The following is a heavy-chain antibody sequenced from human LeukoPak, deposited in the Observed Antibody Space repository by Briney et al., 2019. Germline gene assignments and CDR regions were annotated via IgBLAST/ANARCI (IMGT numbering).Heavy chain of an antibody. V-gene: IGHV4-4*09. CDR3: ASSYGSGRYYSESAFDI. J-gene: IGHJ3*02. Sequence: SETLTLTCTVSGGTISSYDLSWIRQPPGKGLELIGYNSSSGSTNYNPSLKSRVTISVDTSKNQFSLKLSSVTAADTAVYYCASSYGSGRYYSESAFDIWGQGTMVTVSS. CDR2: NSSSGST. CDR1: GGTISSYD. D-gene: IGHD3-10*01.